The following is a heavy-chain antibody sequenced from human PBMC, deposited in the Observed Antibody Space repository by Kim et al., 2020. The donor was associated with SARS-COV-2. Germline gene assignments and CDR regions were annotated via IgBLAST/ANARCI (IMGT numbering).Heavy chain of an antibody. V-gene: IGHV1-46*01. CDR1: GNTFSGYY. CDR2: INADPDIT. J-gene: IGHJ2*01. CDR3: ARSKYSSSSPAFYS. D-gene: IGHD6-13*01. Sequence: ASVKVSCKSFGNTFSGYYMYWVRQAPGQGLEWMGRINADPDITIYAQKFQGRITMTSDTSTRTANMELRSLKSDDTAVYYCARSKYSSSSPAFYSWGR.